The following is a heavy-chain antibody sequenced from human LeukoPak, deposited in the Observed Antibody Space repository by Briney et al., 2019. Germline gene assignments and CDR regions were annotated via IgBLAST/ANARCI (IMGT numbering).Heavy chain of an antibody. CDR1: GGSISSYY. J-gene: IGHJ6*03. D-gene: IGHD1-26*01. CDR2: IYASGVT. V-gene: IGHV4-4*07. CDR3: ARDSSLLRDYDYMDV. Sequence: SETLSLTCTVSGGSISSYYWSWIRQPAGKGLEWIGRIYASGVTNYNPSLTSRVTLSVDISRNQFSLNLRSVTAADTAVYYCARDSSLLRDYDYMDVWGKGTTVTVSS.